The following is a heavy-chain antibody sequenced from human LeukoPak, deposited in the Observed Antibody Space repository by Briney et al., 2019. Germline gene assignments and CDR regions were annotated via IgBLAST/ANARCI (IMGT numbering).Heavy chain of an antibody. D-gene: IGHD3-10*01. V-gene: IGHV4-39*01. CDR3: ARVYGSGSYYNGYYYYYMDV. J-gene: IGHJ6*03. Sequence: SETLSLTCTVSGGSISSSRYYWGWIRQPPGKGLEWIGSIYYSGSTYYNPSLKSRVTISVDTSKNQFSLKLSSVTAADTAVYYCARVYGSGSYYNGYYYYYMDVWGKGTTVTISS. CDR1: GGSISSSRYY. CDR2: IYYSGST.